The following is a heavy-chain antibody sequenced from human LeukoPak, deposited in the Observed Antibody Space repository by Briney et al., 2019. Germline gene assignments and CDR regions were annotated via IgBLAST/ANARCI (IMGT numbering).Heavy chain of an antibody. CDR2: INYSGNT. J-gene: IGHJ2*01. CDR1: GGSISDFY. Sequence: SETLSLTCTVSGGSISDFYWSWIRQPPGKGLEWIAYINYSGNTNSNPSLKSRVTMSVNPSKNQFSLKLSSVTAADTAVYYCARDLGSTWPKWYFDLWGRGTLVTVSS. CDR3: ARDLGSTWPKWYFDL. D-gene: IGHD6-13*01. V-gene: IGHV4-59*01.